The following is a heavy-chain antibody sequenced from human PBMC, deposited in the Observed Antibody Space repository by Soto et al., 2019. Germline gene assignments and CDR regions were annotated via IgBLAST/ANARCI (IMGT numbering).Heavy chain of an antibody. Sequence: SDTVSLTFDAYCWSFTGYCWNWIRQPPGKGLEWIGEINHSGSTNYNPSLKSRVTVSVDTSKNQFSLKLSSVTAADTAVYYCARCRRLYQLLYSFDYWCQGPLVTVSS. CDR3: ARCRRLYQLLYSFDY. D-gene: IGHD2-2*01. J-gene: IGHJ4*02. CDR2: INHSGST. V-gene: IGHV4-34*01. CDR1: CWSFTGYC.